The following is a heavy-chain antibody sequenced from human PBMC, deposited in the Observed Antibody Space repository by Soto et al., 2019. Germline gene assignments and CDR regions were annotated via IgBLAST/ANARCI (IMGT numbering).Heavy chain of an antibody. V-gene: IGHV3-33*01. D-gene: IGHD6-13*01. CDR2: VWYDGSNR. CDR1: GFTFSSFG. CDR3: ARDGAVAAAGPEY. Sequence: QVQLVESGGGVVQPGRSLRLSCAASGFTFSSFGMHWVRRAPGKGLEWVAVVWYDGSNRYYADSVKGRFTISRDNSKNTLYLKMNSLRAEDTAVYYCARDGAVAAAGPEYWGQGTLVTVSS. J-gene: IGHJ4*02.